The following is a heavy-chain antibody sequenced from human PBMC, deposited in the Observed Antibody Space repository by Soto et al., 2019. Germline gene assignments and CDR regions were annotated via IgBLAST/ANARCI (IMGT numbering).Heavy chain of an antibody. Sequence: GGSLRLSCAASGFTFSSYGMHWVRQAPGKGLEWVAVISYDGSNKYYADSVKGRFTISRDNSKNTLYLQMNSLRAEDTAVYYCAKGIGGKFDYWGQGTLVTVSS. V-gene: IGHV3-30*18. CDR2: ISYDGSNK. J-gene: IGHJ4*02. D-gene: IGHD3-16*02. CDR1: GFTFSSYG. CDR3: AKGIGGKFDY.